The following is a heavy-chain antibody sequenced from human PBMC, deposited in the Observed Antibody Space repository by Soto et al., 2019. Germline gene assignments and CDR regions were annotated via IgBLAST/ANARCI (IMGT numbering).Heavy chain of an antibody. J-gene: IGHJ4*02. CDR1: GFTFSSYG. Sequence: QVQLVESGGGVVQPGRSLRLSCAASGFTFSSYGMHWVRQAPGKGLEWVAVIWYDGSNKYYADSVKGRFTISRDNSKNSLYLHMTTLRAEDTAGYYCARAIPTHGYSFAYCGQGTLVTVSS. CDR2: IWYDGSNK. V-gene: IGHV3-33*01. CDR3: ARAIPTHGYSFAY. D-gene: IGHD3-22*01.